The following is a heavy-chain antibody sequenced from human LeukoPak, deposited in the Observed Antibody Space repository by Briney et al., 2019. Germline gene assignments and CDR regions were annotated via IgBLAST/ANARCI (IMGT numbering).Heavy chain of an antibody. D-gene: IGHD3-9*01. CDR2: IIPIFGTA. J-gene: IGHJ4*02. V-gene: IGHV1-69*13. CDR1: GGTFSSYA. CDR3: ASQTYYDILTGYSYYFDY. Sequence: GASVKVSCKASGGTFSSYAISWVRQAPGQGLEWMGGIIPIFGTANYAQKFQGRVTITADESTSTAYMELSSLRSEDTAVYYCASQTYYDILTGYSYYFDYWGQGTLVTVSS.